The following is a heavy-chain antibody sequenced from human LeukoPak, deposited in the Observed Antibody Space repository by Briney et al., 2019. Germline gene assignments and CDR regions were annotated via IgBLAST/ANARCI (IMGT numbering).Heavy chain of an antibody. V-gene: IGHV1-18*01. Sequence: ASVKVSCKASGYTFTSYGISWVRQAPGQGLEWMGWISAYNGDTNYAQKLQGRVTMTTDTSTSTAYMELRSLRSDDTAVYYCARPHSSGWDNYHYYYGMDVWGQGTTVTVSS. CDR2: ISAYNGDT. J-gene: IGHJ6*02. D-gene: IGHD6-19*01. CDR1: GYTFTSYG. CDR3: ARPHSSGWDNYHYYYGMDV.